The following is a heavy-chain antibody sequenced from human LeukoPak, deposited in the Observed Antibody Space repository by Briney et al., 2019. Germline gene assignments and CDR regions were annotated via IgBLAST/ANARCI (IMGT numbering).Heavy chain of an antibody. D-gene: IGHD5-18*01. CDR3: ARGKTSGYSSSYFDY. V-gene: IGHV1-69*05. Sequence: SSVKVSCKASEGTFSSYAISWVRQAPGQGLEWMGRIIPIFGTANYAQNFQGRVTITTDESPSTAYMELSSLRSEDTAVYYCARGKTSGYSSSYFDYWGQGTLVTVSS. J-gene: IGHJ4*02. CDR1: EGTFSSYA. CDR2: IIPIFGTA.